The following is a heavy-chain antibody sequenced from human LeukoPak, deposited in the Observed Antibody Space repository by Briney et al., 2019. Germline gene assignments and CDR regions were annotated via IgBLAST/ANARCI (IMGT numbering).Heavy chain of an antibody. CDR1: GGTCRYN. CDR2: IIPPLRTA. V-gene: IGHV1-69*16. J-gene: IGHJ1*01. D-gene: IGHD4-23*01. CDR3: TTYGGHLAEYFQH. Sequence: SVKVSCKASGGTCRYNINWVRQAPGQGLEWMGGIIPPLRTANYAQQFQGRVTITTDDSTTTAYMELTSLTSEDAAVYYCTTYGGHLAEYFQHWGQGTLVAVSS.